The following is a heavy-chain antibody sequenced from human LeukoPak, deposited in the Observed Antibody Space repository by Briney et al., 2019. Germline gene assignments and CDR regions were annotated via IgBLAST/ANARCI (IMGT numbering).Heavy chain of an antibody. J-gene: IGHJ5*02. V-gene: IGHV3-30-3*01. CDR2: ISYDGSNK. CDR1: GFTFSSYA. Sequence: GGSLRLSCAASGFTFSSYAMHWVRQAPGKGLEWVAVISYDGSNKYYADSVKGRFTISRDNAKNSLFLQMNSLRAEDTAMYYCARGFSTYYYDSSGYSYDWFDPWGQGIQVIVSS. CDR3: ARGFSTYYYDSSGYSYDWFDP. D-gene: IGHD3-22*01.